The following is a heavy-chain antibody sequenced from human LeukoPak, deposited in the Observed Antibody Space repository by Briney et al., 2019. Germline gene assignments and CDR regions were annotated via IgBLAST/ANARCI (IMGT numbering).Heavy chain of an antibody. Sequence: SETLSLTCAVSGDSVTSGGYYWTWIRHHPGKGLEWIGYISNSGTTSYNPSLKSRVSISVDTSDNQFSLRLTSATAADTAVYYCARDVVVTSSPDAFDIWGQGAMVTVSS. CDR3: ARDVVVTSSPDAFDI. CDR1: GDSVTSGGYY. D-gene: IGHD2-21*02. J-gene: IGHJ3*02. CDR2: ISNSGTT. V-gene: IGHV4-31*11.